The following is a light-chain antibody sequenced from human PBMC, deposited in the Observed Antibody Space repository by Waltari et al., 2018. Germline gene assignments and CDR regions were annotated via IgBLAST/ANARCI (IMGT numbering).Light chain of an antibody. CDR2: DVT. V-gene: IGLV2-11*01. CDR1: SSDVGDYNY. J-gene: IGLJ2*01. Sequence: QSTLTQPRSVSGSPGQSVTISCTGTSSDVGDYNYVSWYQQPPDKAPKLMIYDVTKRPSGVPDRFPGSKSGNTASLTISGLQAEDESDYYCCSYAGSYSFVFGGGTKLTVL. CDR3: CSYAGSYSFV.